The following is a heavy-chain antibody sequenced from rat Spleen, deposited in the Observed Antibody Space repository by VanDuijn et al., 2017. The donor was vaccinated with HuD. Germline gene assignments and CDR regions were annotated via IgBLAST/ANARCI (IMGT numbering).Heavy chain of an antibody. V-gene: IGHV5-27*01. Sequence: EVQLVESGGGLVQPGRSLKLSCAASGFTFSDYNMAWVRQAPKKGLEWVASISPSGGSTYYRDSVKGRFTVSRDNAKSTLYLQMNSLRSEDTATYYCTRGPRATAMDAWGQGASVTVSS. CDR1: GFTFSDYN. D-gene: IGHD4-3*01. CDR2: ISPSGGST. J-gene: IGHJ4*01. CDR3: TRGPRATAMDA.